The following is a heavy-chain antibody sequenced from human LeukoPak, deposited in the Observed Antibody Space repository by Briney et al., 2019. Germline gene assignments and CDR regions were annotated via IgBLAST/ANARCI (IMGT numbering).Heavy chain of an antibody. V-gene: IGHV3-30*02. J-gene: IGHJ4*02. D-gene: IGHD4-17*01. CDR3: AKEIWPTVTTPGHTHFDY. CDR1: GFTFSTYG. Sequence: GGSLRLSCAASGFTFSTYGMHWVRQAPGKGLEWVAFIRYDGRNKYYADSVKGRFTISRDNSKNTLCLQMNSLRAEGTAVYYCAKEIWPTVTTPGHTHFDYWGQGTLVTVSS. CDR2: IRYDGRNK.